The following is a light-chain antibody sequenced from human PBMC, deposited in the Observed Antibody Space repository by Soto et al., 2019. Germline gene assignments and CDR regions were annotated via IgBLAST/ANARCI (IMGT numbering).Light chain of an antibody. CDR3: QQRSNWPPWT. CDR2: GAS. CDR1: QSVLYNSNNKNH. J-gene: IGKJ3*01. Sequence: DFVMTQAPDSLAVSLGERATINCKSSQSVLYNSNNKNHLGWFQQKPGHPPKLLIYGASFRPSGVPDRFSGSGSGTDFTLTISSLQAEDVAVYYCQQRSNWPPWTFGPGTKV. V-gene: IGKV4-1*01.